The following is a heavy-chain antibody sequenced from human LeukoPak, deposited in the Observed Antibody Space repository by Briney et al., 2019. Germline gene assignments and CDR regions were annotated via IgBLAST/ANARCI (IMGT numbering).Heavy chain of an antibody. V-gene: IGHV3-21*04. Sequence: GGSLRLSCAASGFTFSSYSMNWVRQAPGKGLEWVSYISSSSSYIYYADSVKGRFTISRDNAKNSLYLQMNSLRAEDTAVYYCARAPGYSSGYFDYWGQGTLVTVSS. J-gene: IGHJ4*02. CDR1: GFTFSSYS. CDR2: ISSSSSYI. CDR3: ARAPGYSSGYFDY. D-gene: IGHD6-19*01.